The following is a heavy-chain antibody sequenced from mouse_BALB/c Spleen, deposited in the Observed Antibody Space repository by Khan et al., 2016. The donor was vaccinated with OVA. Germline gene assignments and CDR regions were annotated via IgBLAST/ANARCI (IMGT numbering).Heavy chain of an antibody. V-gene: IGHV1-85*01. CDR3: ARGGYGGFAY. D-gene: IGHD2-14*01. CDR2: MFPGDGST. CDR1: GYTFTSYD. J-gene: IGHJ3*01. Sequence: VQLQESGAELVKPGASVKLSCKASGYTFTSYDINWVRQRPEQGLEWIVWMFPGDGSTKYNENFKGKAKLTTDKSSSTAYMQLSRLTSEDSGAYFCARGGYGGFAYWGQGTLVTVSA.